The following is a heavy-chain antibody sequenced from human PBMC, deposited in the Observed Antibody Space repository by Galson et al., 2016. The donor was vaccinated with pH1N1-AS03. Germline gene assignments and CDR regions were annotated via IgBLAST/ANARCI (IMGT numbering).Heavy chain of an antibody. CDR3: ARDTSTTATTHFDC. V-gene: IGHV1-69*04. D-gene: IGHD4-17*01. CDR1: GGTFSSDA. J-gene: IGHJ4*02. CDR2: IIPTLGIT. Sequence: SVKVSCKASGGTFSSDAISWVRQAPGQGLEWMGRIIPTLGITDYAQKFQGRATITADKSTSTAYMELSSLRSEDTAVYYCARDTSTTATTHFDCWGQGTLVTISS.